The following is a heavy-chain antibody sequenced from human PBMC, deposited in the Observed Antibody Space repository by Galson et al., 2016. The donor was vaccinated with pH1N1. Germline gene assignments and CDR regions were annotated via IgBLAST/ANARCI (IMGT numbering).Heavy chain of an antibody. Sequence: SLRLSCAASGFTFSSHAMNWVRQAPGKGLEWVSIISGSGGITYYADSVKGRFTISRDNSKSTLSLQVNSLRAEDTAIYYCAKQGPILKGLPTFARNYYHYMDVWGKGTTVTVSS. V-gene: IGHV3-23*01. D-gene: IGHD2-15*01. J-gene: IGHJ6*03. CDR2: ISGSGGIT. CDR3: AKQGPILKGLPTFARNYYHYMDV. CDR1: GFTFSSHA.